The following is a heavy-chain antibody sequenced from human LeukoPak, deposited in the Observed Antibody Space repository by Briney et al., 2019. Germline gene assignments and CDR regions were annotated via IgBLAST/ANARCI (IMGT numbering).Heavy chain of an antibody. CDR1: GFTFTSYS. J-gene: IGHJ4*02. D-gene: IGHD6-13*01. V-gene: IGHV1-46*03. CDR2: INPSGGST. CDR3: ARDGEAAAGSLDY. Sequence: ASVKVSCKASGFTFTSYSMHWVRQAPGQGLEWMGIINPSGGSTSYAQKFQGRVTMTRDTSTSTVYMELSSLRSEDTAVYYCARDGEAAAGSLDYWGQGTLVTVSS.